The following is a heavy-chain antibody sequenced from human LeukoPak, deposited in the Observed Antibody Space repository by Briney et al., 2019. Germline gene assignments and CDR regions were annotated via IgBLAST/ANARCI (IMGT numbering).Heavy chain of an antibody. Sequence: SVKVSCKASGGTFSSYTISWVRQAPGQGLEWMGRIIPILGIANYAQKFQGRVTITADKSTSTAYMELSSPRSEDTAVYYCARESPSSSWTFDYWGQGTLVTVSS. V-gene: IGHV1-69*04. CDR3: ARESPSSSWTFDY. CDR2: IIPILGIA. CDR1: GGTFSSYT. J-gene: IGHJ4*02. D-gene: IGHD6-13*01.